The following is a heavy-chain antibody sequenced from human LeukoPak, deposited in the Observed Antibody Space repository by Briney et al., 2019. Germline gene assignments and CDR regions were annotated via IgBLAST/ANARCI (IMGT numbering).Heavy chain of an antibody. V-gene: IGHV1-24*01. Sequence: ASVKVSCKVSGYTLTELSMRWVRQAPGKGLEWMGGFDPEDGETIYAQKFQGRVTMTEDTSTDTAYMELSSLRSEDTAVYYCASCLGELSLCPENWGQGTLVTVSS. CDR3: ASCLGELSLCPEN. D-gene: IGHD3-16*02. CDR2: FDPEDGET. J-gene: IGHJ1*01. CDR1: GYTLTELS.